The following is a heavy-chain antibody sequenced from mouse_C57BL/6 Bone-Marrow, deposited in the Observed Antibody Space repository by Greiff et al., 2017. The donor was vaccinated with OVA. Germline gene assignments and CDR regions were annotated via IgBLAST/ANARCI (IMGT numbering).Heavy chain of an antibody. V-gene: IGHV14-2*01. CDR2: IDPEDGET. CDR1: GFNIKDYY. J-gene: IGHJ2*01. Sequence: VQLKESGAELVKPGASVKLSCTASGFNIKDYYMHWVKQRTEQGLEWIGRIDPEDGETKYAPKFQGKATITADTSSNTAYLQLSSLTSEDTAVYYCAHAFGTTVVGRDYWGQGTTLTVSS. D-gene: IGHD1-1*01. CDR3: AHAFGTTVVGRDY.